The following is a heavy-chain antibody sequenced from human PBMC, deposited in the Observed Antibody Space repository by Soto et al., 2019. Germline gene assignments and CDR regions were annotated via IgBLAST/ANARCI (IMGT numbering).Heavy chain of an antibody. D-gene: IGHD3-22*01. CDR1: GFTFSSNY. Sequence: GSLRLSCVASGFTFSSNYMSWVRQAPGKGLEWVSVIYAGGNTHYADSVEGRFTISRDNSNNMLYLQMNSLRAEDTAVYYCVREKVTMIVGFYYFDYWGQGTRVTVSS. V-gene: IGHV3-66*01. J-gene: IGHJ4*02. CDR2: IYAGGNT. CDR3: VREKVTMIVGFYYFDY.